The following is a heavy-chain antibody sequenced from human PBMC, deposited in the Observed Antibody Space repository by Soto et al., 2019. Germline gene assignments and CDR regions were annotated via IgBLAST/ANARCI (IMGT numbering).Heavy chain of an antibody. Sequence: QVQLVESGGGVVQPGRSLRLSCAASGFTFSSYGMHWVRQAPGKGLEWVAVISYDGSNKYYADSVKGRFTISRDNSKNTLYLQMNSLRAEDTALYYCAKDQGIAAAATDYWGQGTLVTVSS. CDR1: GFTFSSYG. CDR3: AKDQGIAAAATDY. J-gene: IGHJ4*02. D-gene: IGHD6-13*01. CDR2: ISYDGSNK. V-gene: IGHV3-30*18.